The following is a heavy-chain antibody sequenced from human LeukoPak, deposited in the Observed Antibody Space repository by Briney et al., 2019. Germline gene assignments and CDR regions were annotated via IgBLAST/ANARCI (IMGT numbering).Heavy chain of an antibody. J-gene: IGHJ4*02. V-gene: IGHV3-7*01. CDR2: IKQDASDK. CDR3: ARHSNKYDYDSSGHYRSFDY. CDR1: GVTFSSHW. D-gene: IGHD3-22*01. Sequence: PGGSLRLSCAASGVTFSSHWMSWVRQAPGKGQEWVANIKQDASDKYYVDSVKGRFTISRDNAKNSLYLRMNSLRAEDTAVYFCARHSNKYDYDSSGHYRSFDYWGQGTLVTVSS.